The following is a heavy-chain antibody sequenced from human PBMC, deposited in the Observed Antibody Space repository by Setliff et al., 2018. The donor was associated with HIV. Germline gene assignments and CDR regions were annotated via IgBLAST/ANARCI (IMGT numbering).Heavy chain of an antibody. D-gene: IGHD5-12*01. V-gene: IGHV3-7*03. CDR2: INRDGTEK. J-gene: IGHJ4*02. Sequence: GGSLRLSCAASGFTFSNYWMTWVRQAPGKGLEWVAQINRDGTEKYYVDPVKGRFTISRDNAKNSLYLQMNSLRAEDTALYYCARDSGVATIRKSALDYWGQGTLVTVSS. CDR3: ARDSGVATIRKSALDY. CDR1: GFTFSNYW.